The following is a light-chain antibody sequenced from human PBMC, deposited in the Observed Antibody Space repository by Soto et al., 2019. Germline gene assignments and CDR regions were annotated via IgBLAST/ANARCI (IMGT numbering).Light chain of an antibody. J-gene: IGKJ2*01. CDR1: QGISSY. V-gene: IGKV1-9*01. CDR2: AAS. CDR3: QHYGASPYT. Sequence: DIQLTQSPSFLSASVGDRVTITCRASQGISSYLAWYQQKPGKAPKLLIYAASTLQSGVPSRFSGSGSGTEFTLTISSLQPEDFATYYCQHYGASPYTFGQGTELEIK.